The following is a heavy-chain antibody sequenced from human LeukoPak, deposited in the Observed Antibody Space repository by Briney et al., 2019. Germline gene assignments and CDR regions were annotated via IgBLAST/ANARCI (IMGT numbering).Heavy chain of an antibody. J-gene: IGHJ4*02. CDR2: ISSSGSTI. V-gene: IGHV3-11*04. Sequence: GSLRLSCAASGFPFSDYYMSWIRQAPGKGLEWVSYISSSGSTIYYADSVKGRFTISRDSAKNSLYLQMNSLRAEDTAVYYCARDLDYSGSPRTCDYWGQGTLVTVSS. D-gene: IGHD1-26*01. CDR3: ARDLDYSGSPRTCDY. CDR1: GFPFSDYY.